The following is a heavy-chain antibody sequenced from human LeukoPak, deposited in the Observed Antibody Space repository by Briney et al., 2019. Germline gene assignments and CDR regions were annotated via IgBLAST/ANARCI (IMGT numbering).Heavy chain of an antibody. CDR1: GLTFTNAW. CDR2: IKSKTDGGTT. V-gene: IGHV3-15*01. Sequence: PGESLRLSCVASGLTFTNAWMAWVRQAPGKGLEWVGRIKSKTDGGTTGYAAPVKGRFTISRDDSKKTLYLQMNRLKTEDTALCYCTTDLRSWGQGALVTVSS. D-gene: IGHD3-16*02. J-gene: IGHJ4*02. CDR3: TTDLRS.